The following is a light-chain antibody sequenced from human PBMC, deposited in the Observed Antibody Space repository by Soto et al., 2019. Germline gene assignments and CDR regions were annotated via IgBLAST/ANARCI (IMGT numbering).Light chain of an antibody. CDR3: HQYNSRPRGT. CDR2: GAS. J-gene: IGKJ3*01. Sequence: EIVLTQSPGTLSLPPGERATLFCRASQSVSTYLAWYQQKPGQAPRLLIYGASTRATGIPDRFSGSGSGTDFTLTISRLEPEDFAVYYCHQYNSRPRGTFGPGTKVEIK. CDR1: QSVSTY. V-gene: IGKV3-20*01.